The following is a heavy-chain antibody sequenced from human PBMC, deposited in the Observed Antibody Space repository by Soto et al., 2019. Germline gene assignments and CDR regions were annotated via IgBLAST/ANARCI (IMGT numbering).Heavy chain of an antibody. D-gene: IGHD3-10*01. J-gene: IGHJ6*02. CDR3: ARANMVRGVIGDYYYYGMDV. V-gene: IGHV3-48*01. Sequence: PGGSLRLSCAAAGFTHSSYSMNWVRQAPGKGLEWVSYISSSSSTYYADSVKGRFTISRHNSKNTLYLQMNSLRAEDTAVYYCARANMVRGVIGDYYYYGMDVWGQGTTVTVSS. CDR1: GFTHSSYS. CDR2: ISSSSST.